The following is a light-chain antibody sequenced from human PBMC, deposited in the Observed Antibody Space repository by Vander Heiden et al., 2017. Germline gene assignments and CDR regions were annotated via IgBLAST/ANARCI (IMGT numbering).Light chain of an antibody. CDR1: FSNIESHD. J-gene: IGLJ1*01. CDR3: GAWDDDLDAYL. CDR2: AVD. V-gene: IGLV1-44*01. Sequence: QSVLTQPPSASGAAGERVTFFCSGRFSNIESHDVSWYQQIPGAAPRLLMYAVDRRPSGIPERFSGAKSGTSASLAISGLQSEDEAVYYCGAWDDDLDAYLFGTGTKVTVL.